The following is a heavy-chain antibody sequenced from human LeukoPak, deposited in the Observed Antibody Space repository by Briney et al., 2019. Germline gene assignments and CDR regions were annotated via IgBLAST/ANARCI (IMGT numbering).Heavy chain of an antibody. CDR1: GGTVSSYA. CDR3: ARLYYYDSSGYDDY. CDR2: IIPIFGTA. D-gene: IGHD3-22*01. J-gene: IGHJ4*02. V-gene: IGHV1-69*13. Sequence: ASVKFSCKASGGTVSSYAISWVRQAPGQGLEWMGGIIPIFGTANYAQKFQGRVTITADESTSTAYMELSSLRSEDTAVYYCARLYYYDSSGYDDYWGQGTLVTVSS.